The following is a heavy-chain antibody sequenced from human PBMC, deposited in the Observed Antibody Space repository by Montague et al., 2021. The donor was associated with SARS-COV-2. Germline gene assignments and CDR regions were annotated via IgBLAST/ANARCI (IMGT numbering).Heavy chain of an antibody. Sequence: SETLSLTCSVSGGSISSSCYYWGRICQPTGKGLEWIGSINYSGSTYYNPSLKSRVSISVDTSKNQFSLKLSSVTAADTAVYYCARVGRQQLVRLSGMDVWGQGTTVTVSS. CDR3: ARVGRQQLVRLSGMDV. J-gene: IGHJ6*02. D-gene: IGHD6-13*01. CDR1: GGSISSSCYY. V-gene: IGHV4-39*07. CDR2: INYSGST.